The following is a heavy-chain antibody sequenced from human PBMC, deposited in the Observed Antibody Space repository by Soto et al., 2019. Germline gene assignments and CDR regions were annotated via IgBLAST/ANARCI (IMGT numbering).Heavy chain of an antibody. CDR1: GDSLKNHY. J-gene: IGHJ4*02. Sequence: PSETLSLTCSVSGDSLKNHYWAWIRHSPGKGLEWIGNIYDSGSTNYSPALKSRVSMSVDTSKNLFSLKMNSVTAADTAVYYCARSSMVTVDYFDLWGQGTVVTVSS. CDR2: IYDSGST. CDR3: ARSSMVTVDYFDL. D-gene: IGHD5-18*01. V-gene: IGHV4-59*11.